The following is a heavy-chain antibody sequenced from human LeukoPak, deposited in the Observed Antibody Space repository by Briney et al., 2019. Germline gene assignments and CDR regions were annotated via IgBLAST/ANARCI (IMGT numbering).Heavy chain of an antibody. D-gene: IGHD3-22*01. CDR2: INPSGGST. J-gene: IGHJ3*02. CDR3: AREDIPMIVVVITAFDI. V-gene: IGHV1-46*01. Sequence: ASVKVSCKASGYTFTSYYMHWVRQAPGQGLEWMGIINPSGGSTSYAQKFQGRVTMTRDTSTSTVYMELSSLRSEDTAVYYCAREDIPMIVVVITAFDIWGQGTMVTVSS. CDR1: GYTFTSYY.